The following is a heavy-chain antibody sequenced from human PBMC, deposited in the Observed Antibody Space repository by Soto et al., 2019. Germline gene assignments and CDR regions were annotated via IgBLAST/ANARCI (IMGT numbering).Heavy chain of an antibody. J-gene: IGHJ5*02. Sequence: SETLSLTCTVSGGSISSYYWSWIRQPPGKGLEWIGYIYYSGSTNYNPSLKSRVTISVDTSKNQFSLKLSSVTAADTAVYYCARGFFGEVATIALLLDPWGQGTLVTVSS. V-gene: IGHV4-59*01. CDR3: ARGFFGEVATIALLLDP. CDR2: IYYSGST. CDR1: GGSISSYY. D-gene: IGHD5-12*01.